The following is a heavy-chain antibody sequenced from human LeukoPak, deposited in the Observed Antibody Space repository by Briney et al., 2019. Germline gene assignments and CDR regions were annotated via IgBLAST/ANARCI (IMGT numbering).Heavy chain of an antibody. CDR2: LNTDGSDT. J-gene: IGHJ2*01. D-gene: IGHD6-19*01. CDR3: ARSEAVAWSFDL. Sequence: PGGSLRLSRAASGFTFSAYWMHRVRPAPGKGLVWVSRLNTDGSDTRYADSVQGRFTISRDNAKNTLYLQMNSLRAEDTAVYYCARSEAVAWSFDLWGRGTLVTVSS. V-gene: IGHV3-74*01. CDR1: GFTFSAYW.